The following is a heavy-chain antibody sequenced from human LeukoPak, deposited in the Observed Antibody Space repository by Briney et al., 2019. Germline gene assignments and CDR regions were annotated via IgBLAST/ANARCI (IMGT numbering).Heavy chain of an antibody. D-gene: IGHD3-10*01. V-gene: IGHV4-61*02. Sequence: SETLSLTCTVSGGSISSDTYSWSWVRQPAGKGLEWIGRIYTSGSTNYNPSLKSRVTISVDTSKNQFSLKLNSVTAADTAFYYCARAGELGTYYPNWFDPWGQGTLVTVSS. CDR3: ARAGELGTYYPNWFDP. CDR2: IYTSGST. J-gene: IGHJ5*02. CDR1: GGSISSDTYS.